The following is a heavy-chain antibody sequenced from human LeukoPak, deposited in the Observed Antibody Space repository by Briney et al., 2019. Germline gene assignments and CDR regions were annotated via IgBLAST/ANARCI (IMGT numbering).Heavy chain of an antibody. Sequence: GSLRLSCAASGFTFSNYWMSWVRRAPGKGLDWVANIKQDGSDINYVDSVKGRFTVSRDNAKNSLPLQMNSLRAEDTAVYFCARFSRSSTPVYWGQGTLVTVSS. V-gene: IGHV3-7*01. CDR3: ARFSRSSTPVY. J-gene: IGHJ4*02. CDR1: GFTFSNYW. CDR2: IKQDGSDI. D-gene: IGHD6-6*01.